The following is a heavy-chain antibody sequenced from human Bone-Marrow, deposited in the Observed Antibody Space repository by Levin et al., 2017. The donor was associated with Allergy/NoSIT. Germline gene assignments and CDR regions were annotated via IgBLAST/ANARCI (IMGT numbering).Heavy chain of an antibody. D-gene: IGHD2-2*01. CDR1: GASFSSYY. J-gene: IGHJ5*02. CDR3: AAGCEVPGTSESWFDA. Sequence: SETLSLTCALSGASFSSYYYNWIRQPPGKGLEWIGEINHRGSTTYSPSLGSRVTMSVDTSKNQFSLILKSVTAADTALYSCAAGCEVPGTSESWFDAWGQGTLVTVSS. V-gene: IGHV4-34*01. CDR2: INHRGST.